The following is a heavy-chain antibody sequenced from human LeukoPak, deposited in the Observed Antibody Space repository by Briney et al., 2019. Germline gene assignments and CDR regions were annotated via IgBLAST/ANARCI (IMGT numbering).Heavy chain of an antibody. CDR3: VKGGDIVVPNRGADY. CDR1: GFTFSSYG. D-gene: IGHD2-15*01. V-gene: IGHV3-23*01. Sequence: GGSLRLSCAASGFTFSSYGMHWVRQAPGKGLEWVSTISGSGGSTYYADSVKGRFTISRDNSKNTLYLQMNSLRAEDTAVYYCVKGGDIVVPNRGADYWGQGTLVTVSS. CDR2: ISGSGGST. J-gene: IGHJ4*02.